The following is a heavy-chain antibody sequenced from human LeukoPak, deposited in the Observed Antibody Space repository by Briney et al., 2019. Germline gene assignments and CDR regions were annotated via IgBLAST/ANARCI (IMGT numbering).Heavy chain of an antibody. J-gene: IGHJ4*02. CDR1: GFTFSSYA. CDR2: ISGSGGST. Sequence: PGGSLRLSCAASGFTFSSYAMSWVRKAPGKGLEWVSAISGSGGSTYYADSVKGRFTISRDNSKNTLYLQMNSLRAEDTAVYYCAKEFGSGWYGVRLEYFDYWGQGTLVTVSS. D-gene: IGHD6-19*01. V-gene: IGHV3-23*01. CDR3: AKEFGSGWYGVRLEYFDY.